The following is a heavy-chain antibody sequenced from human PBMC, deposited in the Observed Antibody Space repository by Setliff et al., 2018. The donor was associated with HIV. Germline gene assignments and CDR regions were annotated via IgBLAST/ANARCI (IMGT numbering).Heavy chain of an antibody. CDR3: ARDRKFGSSGHYYYYMDV. V-gene: IGHV3-30*04. Sequence: LRLSCAASGFTFSNYPMHWVRQAPGKGLEWVALMSHDGTYKYYADSVQGRFTISRDNSKNTLSLQMNSLRAGDTAVYYCARDRKFGSSGHYYYYMDVWGKGTTVTVSS. CDR2: MSHDGTYK. CDR1: GFTFSNYP. J-gene: IGHJ6*03. D-gene: IGHD6-6*01.